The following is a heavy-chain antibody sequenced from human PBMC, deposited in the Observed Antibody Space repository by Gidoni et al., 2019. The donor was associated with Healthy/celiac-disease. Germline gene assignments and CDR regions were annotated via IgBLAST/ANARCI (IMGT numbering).Heavy chain of an antibody. Sequence: QVQLQESGPGLVKPSETLSLTCTVSGGSISSYYWSWIRQPPGKGLEWIGYIYYSGSTTYNPSLKSRVTISVDTSKNQFSLKLSSVTAADTAVYYCARSVQKYYYYGMDVWGQGTTVTVSS. CDR2: IYYSGST. V-gene: IGHV4-59*01. J-gene: IGHJ6*02. CDR1: GGSISSYY. D-gene: IGHD1-1*01. CDR3: ARSVQKYYYYGMDV.